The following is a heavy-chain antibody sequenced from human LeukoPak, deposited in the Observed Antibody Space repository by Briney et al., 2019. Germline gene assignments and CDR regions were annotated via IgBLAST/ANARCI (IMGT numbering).Heavy chain of an antibody. Sequence: GGSLRLSCAASGFTFSSYAMSWVRQAPGKGLEWVSAISGNGGSTYYADSVEGRFTISRDNSKNTLSLQMNSLRAEDTAVYYCAKDISEARDYFDYWGQGTLVTVSS. CDR2: ISGNGGST. J-gene: IGHJ4*02. V-gene: IGHV3-23*01. CDR3: AKDISEARDYFDY. CDR1: GFTFSSYA.